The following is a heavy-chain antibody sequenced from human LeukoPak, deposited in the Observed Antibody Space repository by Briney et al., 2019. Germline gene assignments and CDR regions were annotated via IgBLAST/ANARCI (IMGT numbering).Heavy chain of an antibody. D-gene: IGHD3-3*01. V-gene: IGHV3-30-3*01. CDR3: AKASSYDFWSGYYLDY. J-gene: IGHJ4*02. CDR1: GFTFSSYA. CDR2: ISYDGSNK. Sequence: GGSRRLSCAASGFTFSSYAMHGVGRAPGRGREGGAVISYDGSNKYYADSVKGRFTISRDNSKNTLYLQMNSLRAEDTAVYYCAKASSYDFWSGYYLDYWGQGTLVTVSS.